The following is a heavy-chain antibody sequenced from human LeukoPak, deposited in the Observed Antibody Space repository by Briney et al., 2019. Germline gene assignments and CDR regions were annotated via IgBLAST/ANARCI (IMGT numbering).Heavy chain of an antibody. CDR1: GGSISSGGYS. CDR2: IYHSGST. D-gene: IGHD6-25*01. V-gene: IGHV4-30-2*01. CDR3: ARRYSSAVDI. Sequence: SETLSLTCAVSGGSISSGGYSWSWIRQPPGKGLEWIGYIYHSGSTNYNPSLKSRVTISVDTSKNQFSLKLSSVTAADTAVYYCARRYSSAVDIWGQGTMVTVSS. J-gene: IGHJ3*02.